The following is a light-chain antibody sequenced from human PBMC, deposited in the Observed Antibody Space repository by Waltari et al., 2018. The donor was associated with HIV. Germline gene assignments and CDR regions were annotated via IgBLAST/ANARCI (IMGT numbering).Light chain of an antibody. Sequence: QSALTQPASVSGSHGQSLTISCTRPSSDVGSYNVVSWYQQHSGKAPKLMIYEDNKRPSGVSNRFSGSKSGNTASLTIAGLQAEDEADYYCCSYTGSTTWVFGGGTKLTVL. CDR2: EDN. CDR3: CSYTGSTTWV. V-gene: IGLV2-23*01. J-gene: IGLJ3*02. CDR1: SSDVGSYNV.